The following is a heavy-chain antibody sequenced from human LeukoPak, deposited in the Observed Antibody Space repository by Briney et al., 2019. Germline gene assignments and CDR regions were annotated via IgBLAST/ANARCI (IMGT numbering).Heavy chain of an antibody. J-gene: IGHJ4*02. D-gene: IGHD1-20*01. CDR1: GFTFSDHY. Sequence: PGGSLRLSCAASGFTFSDHYMDWVRQPPGKGREWVGRIRNKANIYTTEYAASVKGRFTISRDDSKNTLCLQMNSLRAEDTAVYYCALNWNEGYWGQGTLVTVSS. V-gene: IGHV3-72*01. CDR2: IRNKANIYTT. CDR3: ALNWNEGY.